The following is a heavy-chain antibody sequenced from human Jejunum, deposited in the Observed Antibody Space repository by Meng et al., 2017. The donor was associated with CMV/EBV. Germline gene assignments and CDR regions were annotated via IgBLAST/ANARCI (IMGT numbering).Heavy chain of an antibody. Sequence: GSFEYYVSNWVRQAPGQGLEWMGGITPFHGSTDYAQRFQGRVTVSTTQSRSTVYMDLRSLTPGDTAVYYCVREAWTPRSGRLYYFDLWGQGTLVTVSS. V-gene: IGHV1-69*05. J-gene: IGHJ4*02. CDR2: ITPFHGST. CDR1: GSFEYYV. CDR3: VREAWTPRSGRLYYFDL. D-gene: IGHD3/OR15-3a*01.